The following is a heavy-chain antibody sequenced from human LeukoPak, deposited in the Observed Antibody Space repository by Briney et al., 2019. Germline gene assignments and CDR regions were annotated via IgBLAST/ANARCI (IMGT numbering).Heavy chain of an antibody. CDR1: GFTFSSYG. CDR2: ISYDGSNK. Sequence: GGSLRLSCAASGFTFSSYGMHWVRQAPGKGLEWGAVISYDGSNKYYADSVKGRFTISRDNSKNTLYLQMNSLRAEDTAVYYCAKDEDSSGYYPIFDYWGQGTLVTVSS. D-gene: IGHD3-22*01. CDR3: AKDEDSSGYYPIFDY. V-gene: IGHV3-30*18. J-gene: IGHJ4*02.